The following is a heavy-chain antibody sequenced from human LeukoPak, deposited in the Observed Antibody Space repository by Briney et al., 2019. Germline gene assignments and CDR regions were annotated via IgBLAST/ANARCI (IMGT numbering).Heavy chain of an antibody. CDR1: GYTFTGYY. V-gene: IGHV1-2*02. CDR2: ITPKSGGT. CDR3: GRVPGYCSSTSCYGIWFDP. J-gene: IGHJ5*02. D-gene: IGHD2-2*01. Sequence: GASVIVSCKASGYTFTGYYMHWVRQAPGQGLEWMGRITPKSGGTNYAQKFQGRVTITRDESISTAYMELSRLRSDDTAVYYCGRVPGYCSSTSCYGIWFDPWGQGTLVTVSS.